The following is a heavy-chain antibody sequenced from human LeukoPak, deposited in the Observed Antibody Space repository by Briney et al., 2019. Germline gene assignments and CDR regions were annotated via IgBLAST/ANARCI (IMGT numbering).Heavy chain of an antibody. J-gene: IGHJ4*02. Sequence: ASVNVSCQASGYTFTSYDINWVRPAPGQGRAWMGWMNRNSGNTGYAQKFQGRVTLTRNTSISTAYMELSSLRSEDTAVYYCARVSAGWLQSLGYWGQGTLVTVSS. CDR1: GYTFTSYD. CDR2: MNRNSGNT. CDR3: ARVSAGWLQSLGY. D-gene: IGHD5-24*01. V-gene: IGHV1-8*01.